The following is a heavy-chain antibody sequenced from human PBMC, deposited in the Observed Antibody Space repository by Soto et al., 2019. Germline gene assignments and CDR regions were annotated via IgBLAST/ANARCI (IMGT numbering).Heavy chain of an antibody. CDR3: ARESGVYCTNGVCNYYYYYGMDV. Sequence: PGGSMRLSCAASGFTFSSYSMNWVRQAPGKGLEWVSYISSSSSTIYYADSVKGRFTISRDNAKNSLYLQMNSLRDEDTTVYYCARESGVYCTNGVCNYYYYYGMDVWGQGTTVTVSS. V-gene: IGHV3-48*02. D-gene: IGHD2-8*01. CDR1: GFTFSSYS. J-gene: IGHJ6*02. CDR2: ISSSSSTI.